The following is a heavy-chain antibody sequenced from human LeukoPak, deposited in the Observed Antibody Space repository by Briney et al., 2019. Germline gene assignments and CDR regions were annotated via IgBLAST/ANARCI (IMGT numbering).Heavy chain of an antibody. J-gene: IGHJ3*02. V-gene: IGHV3-30-3*01. Sequence: GGSLRLSCAASGFTFSSYAMHWVRQAPGKGLEWVAVISYDGSNKYYADSVKSRFTISRDNSKNTLYLQMNSLRAEDTAVYYCARDRTLSGSSGQGAFDIWGQGTMVTVSS. CDR3: ARDRTLSGSSGQGAFDI. CDR2: ISYDGSNK. D-gene: IGHD2-15*01. CDR1: GFTFSSYA.